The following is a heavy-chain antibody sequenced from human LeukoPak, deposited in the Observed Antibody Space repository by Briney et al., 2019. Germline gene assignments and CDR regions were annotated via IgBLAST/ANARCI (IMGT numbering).Heavy chain of an antibody. V-gene: IGHV4-31*03. CDR2: IYYSGST. J-gene: IGHJ3*02. D-gene: IGHD3-22*01. CDR1: GGSISSGGYY. CDR3: ARVYVDCSGGSCPTYYYDSSGYPHAFDI. Sequence: SETLSLTCTVSGGSISSGGYYWSWIRQHPGKGLEWIGYIYYSGSTYYNPSLKSRVTISVDTSKNQFSLKLSSVTAADTAVYYCARVYVDCSGGSCPTYYYDSSGYPHAFDIWGQGTMVTVSS.